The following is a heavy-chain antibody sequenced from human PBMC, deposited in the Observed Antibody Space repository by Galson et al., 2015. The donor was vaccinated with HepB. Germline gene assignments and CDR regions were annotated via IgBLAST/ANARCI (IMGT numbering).Heavy chain of an antibody. CDR1: GFTFNYYA. D-gene: IGHD5-12*01. J-gene: IGHJ2*01. CDR3: ATPQAGYDYRWYFDL. CDR2: ISRSGGNT. V-gene: IGHV3-23*01. Sequence: SLRLSCAASGFTFNYYAMTWVRQAPGRGLEWVSTISRSGGNTFYADSVKGRFTISRDNSKNTLYLQMNSLRAEDTAVYYCATPQAGYDYRWYFDLWGRGTLVTVSS.